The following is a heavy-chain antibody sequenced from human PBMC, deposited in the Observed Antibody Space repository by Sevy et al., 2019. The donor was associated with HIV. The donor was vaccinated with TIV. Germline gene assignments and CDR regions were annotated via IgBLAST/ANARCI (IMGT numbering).Heavy chain of an antibody. Sequence: ASVKVSCKASGYTFTSYGISWVRQAPGQGLEWMGWISAYNGNTNYAQNLQGRVTMTTDTSTSTAYMELRSLRSDDTAVYYCARDRVYSGGKGYCGMDVWGQGTTVTVSS. J-gene: IGHJ6*02. CDR2: ISAYNGNT. V-gene: IGHV1-18*04. CDR1: GYTFTSYG. CDR3: ARDRVYSGGKGYCGMDV. D-gene: IGHD2-15*01.